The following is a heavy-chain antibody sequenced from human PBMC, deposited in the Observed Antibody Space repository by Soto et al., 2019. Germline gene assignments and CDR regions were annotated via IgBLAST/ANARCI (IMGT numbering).Heavy chain of an antibody. CDR1: GYTFTSYY. D-gene: IGHD3-9*01. Sequence: ASVKVSCKASGYTFTSYYMHCVRQAPGQGLEWMGIINPSGGSTSYAQKFQGRVTMTRDTSTSTVYMELSSLRSEDTAVYYCAREQLGGVTIFSTAWFDPRGQGTLVTVPS. J-gene: IGHJ5*02. CDR3: AREQLGGVTIFSTAWFDP. CDR2: INPSGGST. V-gene: IGHV1-46*03.